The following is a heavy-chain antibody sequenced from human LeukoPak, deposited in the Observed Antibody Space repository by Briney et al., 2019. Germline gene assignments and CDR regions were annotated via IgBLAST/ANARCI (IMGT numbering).Heavy chain of an antibody. Sequence: SETLSLTCTVSGGSISSGGYYWSWIRQHPGKGLEWIGYIYYSGSTYYNPSLKNRLTISVDTSKNQFSLKLSSVTAADTAVYYCATDGYSGYDSRYWGQGTLVTVSS. CDR1: GGSISSGGYY. CDR2: IYYSGST. V-gene: IGHV4-31*03. CDR3: ATDGYSGYDSRY. J-gene: IGHJ4*02. D-gene: IGHD5-12*01.